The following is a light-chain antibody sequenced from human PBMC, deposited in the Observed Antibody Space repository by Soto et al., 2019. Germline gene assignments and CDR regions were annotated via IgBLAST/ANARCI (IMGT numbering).Light chain of an antibody. CDR3: QPYESSLSSGV. CDR2: GNT. V-gene: IGLV1-40*01. CDR1: SSNIGAGYD. J-gene: IGLJ3*02. Sequence: QLVLTQPPSVSGAPGQRVTITCAGSSSNIGAGYDVHWYQQLPGTAPKFLIYGNTNRPSGVPDRFSGSKSGTSASLAITGLQADDEADYYCQPYESSLSSGVFGGGTKLPAL.